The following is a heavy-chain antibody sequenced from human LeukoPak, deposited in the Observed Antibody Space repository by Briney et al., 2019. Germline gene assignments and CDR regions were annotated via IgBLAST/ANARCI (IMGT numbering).Heavy chain of an antibody. V-gene: IGHV3-48*03. J-gene: IGHJ6*04. D-gene: IGHD3-10*02. CDR1: GFTFSSYE. Sequence: AGSLTLSCAASGFTFSSYEMNWVRQAPGKGLEWFSYISSGGSTIYYADSVKGRFTISRANAKNSLYLQMNSLRAEDTAVYYCAELGITMIGGVWGKGTTVTISS. CDR3: AELGITMIGGV. CDR2: ISSGGSTI.